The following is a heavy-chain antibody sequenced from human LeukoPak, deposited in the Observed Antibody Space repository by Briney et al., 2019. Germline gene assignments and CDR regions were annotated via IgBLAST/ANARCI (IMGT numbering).Heavy chain of an antibody. J-gene: IGHJ5*02. CDR3: ARGPRVSLWFGAGRPFDP. Sequence: PETLSLPYAVLGASFIVYSWSLLRHPPRAGLDSSCISNEGGSTNYNPSLKSRVTISVDTSKNQFALKLSSVTAAGTAVYYWARGPRVSLWFGAGRPFDPWGQGTLVTVSS. V-gene: IGHV4-34*01. D-gene: IGHD3-10*01. CDR2: SNEGGST. CDR1: GASFIVYS.